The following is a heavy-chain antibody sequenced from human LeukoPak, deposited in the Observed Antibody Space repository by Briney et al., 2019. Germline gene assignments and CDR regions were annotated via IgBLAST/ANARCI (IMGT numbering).Heavy chain of an antibody. CDR3: ARGGYKARSYYDDSSGDFDY. CDR2: MNPNSGNT. Sequence: GASVKVSCKASGYTFTSYDINWVRQATGQGLEWMGWMNPNSGNTGYAQKFQGRVTITRNTSISTAYMELSSLRSEDTAVYYCARGGYKARSYYDDSSGDFDYWGQGTLVTVSS. V-gene: IGHV1-8*03. CDR1: GYTFTSYD. J-gene: IGHJ4*02. D-gene: IGHD3-22*01.